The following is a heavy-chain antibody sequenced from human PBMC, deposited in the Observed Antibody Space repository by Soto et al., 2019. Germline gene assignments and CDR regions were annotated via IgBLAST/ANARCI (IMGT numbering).Heavy chain of an antibody. J-gene: IGHJ4*02. D-gene: IGHD3-10*01. CDR1: GDTFSFYT. Sequence: QVQLVQSGAELKKPGSSVKVSCKASGDTFSFYTINWVRQAPGLGLEWMGRVNPILSMSNYAQKFQGRVTMTADQSTSTAHMELRSLRSEDTAFYYCATSYGSGYRAFDYWGQGALVTVSS. V-gene: IGHV1-69*02. CDR2: VNPILSMS. CDR3: ATSYGSGYRAFDY.